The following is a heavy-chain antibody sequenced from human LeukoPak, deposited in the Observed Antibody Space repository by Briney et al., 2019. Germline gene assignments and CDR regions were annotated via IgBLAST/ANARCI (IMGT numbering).Heavy chain of an antibody. CDR1: GFTFSNYW. CDR3: ASDKIVGASKHDY. J-gene: IGHJ4*02. Sequence: GGTLRLSCAASGFTFSNYWMTWVRQAPGKGLEWVANIKQDGSEKYYVDSVKGRFTISRDNAKISLYLQMNSLRAEDTAVYYCASDKIVGASKHDYWAREPWSPSPQ. D-gene: IGHD1-26*01. CDR2: IKQDGSEK. V-gene: IGHV3-7*01.